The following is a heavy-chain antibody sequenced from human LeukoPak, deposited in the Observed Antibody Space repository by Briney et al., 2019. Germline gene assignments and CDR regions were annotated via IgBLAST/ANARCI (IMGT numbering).Heavy chain of an antibody. J-gene: IGHJ4*02. V-gene: IGHV3-30*18. CDR2: ISYDGSNK. D-gene: IGHD6-13*01. Sequence: GGSLRLSCAASGFTFSSYGMHWVRQAPGKGLEWVAVISYDGSNKYYADSVKGRFTISRDNSKNTLYLQMNSLRAEDTAVYYCAKSRVSSWYHVVYWGQGTLVTVSS. CDR1: GFTFSSYG. CDR3: AKSRVSSWYHVVY.